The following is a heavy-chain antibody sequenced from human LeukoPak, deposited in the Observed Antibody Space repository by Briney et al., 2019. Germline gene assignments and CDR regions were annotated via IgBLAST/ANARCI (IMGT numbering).Heavy chain of an antibody. V-gene: IGHV1-8*01. J-gene: IGHJ4*02. D-gene: IGHD1-20*01. CDR1: RYTFTGYD. CDR2: MHPNSGDT. Sequence: ASVKVSCKTSRYTFTGYDINWVRQAAGQGFEWMGWMHPNSGDTGYAHNLQGRITITRDSSTATVFMELSSLGSEDTAMYYCARGRLNGNVDFWGQGTLVTVSS. CDR3: ARGRLNGNVDF.